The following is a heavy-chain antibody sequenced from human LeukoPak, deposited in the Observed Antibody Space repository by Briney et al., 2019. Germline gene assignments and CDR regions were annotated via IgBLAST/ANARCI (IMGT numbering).Heavy chain of an antibody. V-gene: IGHV5-51*01. J-gene: IGHJ1*01. CDR2: IYPGDSDT. CDR3: ARQGVIDPEYFQH. D-gene: IGHD3-22*01. Sequence: GESLKISCKGSGYSFTSYWIGWVRQMPAKGLEWMGSIYPGDSDTRYSPSFQGQVTISADKSISTAYLQWSSLKASDTAMYYCARQGVIDPEYFQHWGQGTLVTVSS. CDR1: GYSFTSYW.